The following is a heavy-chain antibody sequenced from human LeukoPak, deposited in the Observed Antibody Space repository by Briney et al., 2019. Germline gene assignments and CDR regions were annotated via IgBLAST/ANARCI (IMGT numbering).Heavy chain of an antibody. D-gene: IGHD2-2*01. CDR2: ISGSGSII. CDR1: GFTFSDYY. J-gene: IGHJ4*02. Sequence: GGSLRLSCAASGFTFSDYYMSWIRQAPGKGLEWVSYISGSGSIIYYADSVKGRFTISRDNAKNSLYLQMNSLRAEDTAVYYCARDPGCSSTSCYGDGFDYWGQGTLVTVSS. CDR3: ARDPGCSSTSCYGDGFDY. V-gene: IGHV3-11*01.